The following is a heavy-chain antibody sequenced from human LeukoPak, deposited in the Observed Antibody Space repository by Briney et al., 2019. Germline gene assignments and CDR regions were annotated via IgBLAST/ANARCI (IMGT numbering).Heavy chain of an antibody. J-gene: IGHJ6*02. CDR2: ISYSGGTT. CDR3: ARFRSGYHYYYYGMDV. V-gene: IGHV3-23*01. CDR1: GFTFSSYA. Sequence: LPGASLRLSCAASGFTFSSYAMSWVRQAPGKGLEWVSGISYSGGTTYYADSVKGRFTISRDNSKDTLYLQMNSLRAEDTAVYYCARFRSGYHYYYYGMDVWGQGTTVTVSS. D-gene: IGHD3-3*01.